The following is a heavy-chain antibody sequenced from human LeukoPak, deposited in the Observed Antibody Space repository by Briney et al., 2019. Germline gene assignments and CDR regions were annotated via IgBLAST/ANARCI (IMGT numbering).Heavy chain of an antibody. J-gene: IGHJ4*02. D-gene: IGHD5-18*01. V-gene: IGHV4-59*01. CDR3: ARSVTPSTFDY. CDR1: GGSISSYY. CDR2: IYYSGST. Sequence: PSETLSLTCTVSGGSISSYYWSWIRQPPGKGLEWIGYIYYSGSTNYNPSLKSRVTISVDTSKNQFSLKLSSVTAADTAVYYCARSVTPSTFDYWGQGTLVTVSS.